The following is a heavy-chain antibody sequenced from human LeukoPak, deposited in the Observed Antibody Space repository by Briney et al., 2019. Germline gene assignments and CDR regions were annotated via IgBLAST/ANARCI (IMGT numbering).Heavy chain of an antibody. CDR1: GFTVSSNY. CDR3: ASEIAVVGGDY. D-gene: IGHD6-19*01. J-gene: IGHJ4*02. Sequence: GGSLRLSCAASGFTVSSNYMSWVRQAPGKGLEWVSVIYSGGSTYYADSVKGRFTISRDNAKNSLYLQMNSLRAEDTAVYYCASEIAVVGGDYWGQGTLVTVSS. CDR2: IYSGGST. V-gene: IGHV3-53*01.